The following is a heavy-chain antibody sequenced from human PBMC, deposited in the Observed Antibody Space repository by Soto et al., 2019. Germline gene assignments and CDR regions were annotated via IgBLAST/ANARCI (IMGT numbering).Heavy chain of an antibody. J-gene: IGHJ4*02. V-gene: IGHV1-69*01. CDR3: ARSGYSYGPIFD. CDR1: RATFSSSG. D-gene: IGHD5-18*01. CDR2: FILIFGTA. Sequence: QVQLEQSGAEMKKPGSSVKVSCKASRATFSSSGFSWVRRAPGQGLEWMGGFILIFGTANYAPNFQGRVSITADESTGMVYMDLSSLRSDDTAVYYCARSGYSYGPIFDWGQGTLVSVSS.